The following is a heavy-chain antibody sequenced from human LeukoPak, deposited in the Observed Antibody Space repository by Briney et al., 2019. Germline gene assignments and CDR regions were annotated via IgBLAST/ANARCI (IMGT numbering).Heavy chain of an antibody. CDR3: ARDAESTYGDY. V-gene: IGHV3-7*01. Sequence: GGSLRLSCAASGFTFSSYSMNWVRQAPGKGLEWVANIKQDGSEKYYVDSVKGRFTISRDNAKNSLYLQMNSLRAEDTAVYYCARDAESTYGDYWGQGTLVTVSS. CDR2: IKQDGSEK. CDR1: GFTFSSYS. D-gene: IGHD4-17*01. J-gene: IGHJ4*02.